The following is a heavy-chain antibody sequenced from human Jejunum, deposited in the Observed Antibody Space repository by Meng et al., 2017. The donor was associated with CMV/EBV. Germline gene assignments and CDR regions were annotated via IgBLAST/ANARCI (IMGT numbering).Heavy chain of an antibody. D-gene: IGHD2-15*01. J-gene: IGHJ4*02. CDR1: GFTFSTYA. V-gene: IGHV3-21*01. CDR2: ISSSSSYI. Sequence: LSCTASGFTFSTYAMSWVRQAPGKGLEWVSSISSSSSYIYYADSVKGRFTISRDNAKNSLYLQMNSLRAEDTAVYYCASFDSTVHWGQGTLVTVSS. CDR3: ASFDSTVH.